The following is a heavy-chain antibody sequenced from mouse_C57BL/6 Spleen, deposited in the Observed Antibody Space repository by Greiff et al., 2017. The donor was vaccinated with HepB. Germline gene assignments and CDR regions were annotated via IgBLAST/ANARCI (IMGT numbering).Heavy chain of an antibody. Sequence: VQLQQPGAELVKPGASVKLSCKASGYTFTSYWMHWVKQRPGQGLEWIGMIHPNSGSTNYNEKFKSKATLTVDKSSSTAYMQLSSLTSEDSAVYYCAIGNRGFTTVVDYWGQGTTLTVSS. CDR1: GYTFTSYW. V-gene: IGHV1-64*01. J-gene: IGHJ2*01. CDR3: AIGNRGFTTVVDY. D-gene: IGHD1-1*01. CDR2: IHPNSGST.